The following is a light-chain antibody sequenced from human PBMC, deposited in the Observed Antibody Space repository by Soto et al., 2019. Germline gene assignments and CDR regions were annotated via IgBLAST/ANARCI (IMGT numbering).Light chain of an antibody. CDR3: CSYAGSSTPLI. CDR1: SSDVGSYNL. Sequence: QSALXHPASVSGSPGQSITISCTGTSSDVGSYNLVSWYQQHPGKAPKLMIYEVSKRPSGVSNRFSGSKSGNTASLTISGLQAEDEADYYCCSYAGSSTPLIFGTGTKVTVL. J-gene: IGLJ1*01. CDR2: EVS. V-gene: IGLV2-23*02.